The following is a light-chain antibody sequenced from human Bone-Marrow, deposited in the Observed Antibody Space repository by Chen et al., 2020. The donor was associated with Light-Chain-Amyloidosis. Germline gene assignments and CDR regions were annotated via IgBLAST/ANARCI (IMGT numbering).Light chain of an antibody. Sequence: DIQMTQSPYSLSASVGDRVTITCRASQDITNYLAWFQQRPGKAPKPLISAASSLQSGVPSRFSGSGSKTYFTLTISSLQPEDSATYYCQQYDSYPPTFGQGTKVEIK. CDR2: AAS. CDR3: QQYDSYPPT. J-gene: IGKJ1*01. V-gene: IGKV1-16*01. CDR1: QDITNY.